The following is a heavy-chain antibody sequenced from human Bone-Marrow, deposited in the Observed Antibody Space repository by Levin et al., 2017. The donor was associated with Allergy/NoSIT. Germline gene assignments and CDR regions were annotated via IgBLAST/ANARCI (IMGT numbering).Heavy chain of an antibody. Sequence: GESLKISCAVSGFTVYNNYMSWVRQAPGQGLEWVSLIYSGGTTQYADSVKGRFTISSDSSKNTLYLQMNSLTPEDTAMYYCARNVPLTANGYWGQGTLVNVSA. D-gene: IGHD2-8*01. V-gene: IGHV3-66*01. CDR2: IYSGGTT. CDR3: ARNVPLTANGY. CDR1: GFTVYNNY. J-gene: IGHJ4*02.